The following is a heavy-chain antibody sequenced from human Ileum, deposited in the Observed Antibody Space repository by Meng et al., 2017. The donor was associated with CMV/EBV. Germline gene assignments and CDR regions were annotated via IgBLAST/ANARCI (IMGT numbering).Heavy chain of an antibody. D-gene: IGHD2-8*01. CDR3: ARVLMVYAIMSAFDI. CDR1: GFTFSSYA. J-gene: IGHJ3*02. V-gene: IGHV3-30-3*01. Sequence: GESLKTYCAASGFTFSSYAMHWVRQAPGKGLEWVAVIPYDGSNKHYADTVKGRFTISRDKSKNALYLQMNSLRAEDTAVYYCARVLMVYAIMSAFDIWGQGTMVTVSS. CDR2: IPYDGSNK.